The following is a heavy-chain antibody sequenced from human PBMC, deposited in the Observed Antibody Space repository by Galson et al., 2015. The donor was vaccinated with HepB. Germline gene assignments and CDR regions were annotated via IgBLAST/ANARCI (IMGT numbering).Heavy chain of an antibody. D-gene: IGHD6-13*01. CDR2: IDPSDSYT. J-gene: IGHJ6*02. CDR1: GYSFTSYW. Sequence: QSGAEVKKPGESLRISCKGSGYSFTSYWISWVRQMPGKGLEWMGRIDPSDSYTNYSPSFQGHVTISADKSIGTAYLQWSSLKASDTAMYYCARQTRGLAAAGNLYGMDVWGQGTTVTVSS. CDR3: ARQTRGLAAAGNLYGMDV. V-gene: IGHV5-10-1*01.